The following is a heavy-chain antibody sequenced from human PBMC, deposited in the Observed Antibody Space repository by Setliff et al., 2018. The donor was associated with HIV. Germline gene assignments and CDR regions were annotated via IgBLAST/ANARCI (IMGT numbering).Heavy chain of an antibody. J-gene: IGHJ5*02. V-gene: IGHV4-4*07. CDR2: IDSSGTT. D-gene: IGHD3-10*01. CDR1: GGSFGVYR. Sequence: SETLSLTCTISGGSFGVYRWSWIRQSAGRGLEWIGRIDSSGTTDYKPSLKGRVAMSVDTSRNQFSLRVTSVAAADTAVYFCARDRHSSGLGSYGPWGPGILVTVSS. CDR3: ARDRHSSGLGSYGP.